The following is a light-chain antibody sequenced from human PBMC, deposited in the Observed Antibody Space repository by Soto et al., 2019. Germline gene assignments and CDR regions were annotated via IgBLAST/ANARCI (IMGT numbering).Light chain of an antibody. J-gene: IGLJ2*01. CDR1: SSDIGTYNY. Sequence: QSALTQPASVSGSPGQSITISCTGTSSDIGTYNYVSWYQQYPGKAPKLMIYEVTNRPSGVSNRFSGSKSGNTASLRISGLQAEDEADYYCCSYTRTTTRVIFGGGTKLTVL. V-gene: IGLV2-14*01. CDR2: EVT. CDR3: CSYTRTTTRVI.